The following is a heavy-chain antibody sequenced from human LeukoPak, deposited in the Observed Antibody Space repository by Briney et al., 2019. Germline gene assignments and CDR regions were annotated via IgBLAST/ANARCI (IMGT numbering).Heavy chain of an antibody. Sequence: SQTLSLTCAVSGGSISSGSYYWSWIRQPAGTGLEWIGRIYTSGSTNYNPSLKSRVTISVDTYKNQFSLKLSSVPAADTAVYYCARARNYDFWSGYYSFDYWGQGTLVTVSS. J-gene: IGHJ4*02. CDR2: IYTSGST. D-gene: IGHD3-3*01. CDR1: GGSISSGSYY. CDR3: ARARNYDFWSGYYSFDY. V-gene: IGHV4-61*02.